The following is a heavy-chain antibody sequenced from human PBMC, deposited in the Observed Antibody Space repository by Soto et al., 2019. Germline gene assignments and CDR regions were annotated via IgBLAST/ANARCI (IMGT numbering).Heavy chain of an antibody. V-gene: IGHV1-18*01. CDR2: ISAYNGNT. D-gene: IGHD1-26*01. J-gene: IGHJ6*02. CDR1: GYTFTSYG. CDR3: AREYSGSYYEYYYYGMDV. Sequence: GASVKVSCKASGYTFTSYGISWVRQAPGQGLEWMGWISAYNGNTNYAQKLQGRVTMTTDTSTSTAYMELRSLRSDDTAVYYCAREYSGSYYEYYYYGMDVWGQGTTVTVSS.